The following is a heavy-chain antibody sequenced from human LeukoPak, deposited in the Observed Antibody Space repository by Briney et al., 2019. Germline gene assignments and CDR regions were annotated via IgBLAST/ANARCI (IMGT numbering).Heavy chain of an antibody. CDR2: INTNTGNP. CDR1: GYTFTSYA. D-gene: IGHD6-19*01. V-gene: IGHV7-4-1*02. J-gene: IGHJ4*02. CDR3: ARDHPFYSSGWSPADY. Sequence: ASVKVSCKASGYTFTSYAMNWVRQAPGQGLEWMGWINTNTGNPTYAQGFTGRFVFSLDTSVSTAYLQISSLKVEDTAVYYCARDHPFYSSGWSPADYWGQGTLVTVSS.